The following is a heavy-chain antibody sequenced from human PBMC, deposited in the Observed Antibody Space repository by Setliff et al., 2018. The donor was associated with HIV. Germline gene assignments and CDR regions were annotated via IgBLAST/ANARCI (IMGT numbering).Heavy chain of an antibody. CDR2: FDPQDGET. CDR3: ARGSGSYSLRSMDV. Sequence: ASVKVSCKVYGYTLSELSIHWVRQAPGKGLEWMGYFDPQDGETVYAQKFQGRVTLTEDTSTGTAYMELRSLRSDDTAVYYCARGSGSYSLRSMDVWGKGTTVTVSS. V-gene: IGHV1-24*01. D-gene: IGHD1-26*01. CDR1: GYTLSELS. J-gene: IGHJ6*03.